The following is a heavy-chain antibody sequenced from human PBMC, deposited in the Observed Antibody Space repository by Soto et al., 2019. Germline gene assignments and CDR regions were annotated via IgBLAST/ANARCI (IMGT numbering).Heavy chain of an antibody. Sequence: PSETLSLTCAVSGGSISSSNWWSWVRQPPGKGLEWIGEIYHSGSTNYNPSLKSRVTISVDKSKNQFSLKLSSVTAADTAVYYCARAPTLVPGGPFDYWGQGTLVTVSS. J-gene: IGHJ4*02. D-gene: IGHD2-2*01. CDR3: ARAPTLVPGGPFDY. V-gene: IGHV4-4*02. CDR2: IYHSGST. CDR1: GGSISSSNW.